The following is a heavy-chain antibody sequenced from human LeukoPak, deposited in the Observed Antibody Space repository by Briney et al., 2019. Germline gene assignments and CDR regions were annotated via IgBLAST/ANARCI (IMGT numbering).Heavy chain of an antibody. V-gene: IGHV3-7*01. CDR3: ARGGGTYFPIYFDY. CDR2: IKQDGSEK. D-gene: IGHD3-10*01. J-gene: IGHJ4*02. CDR1: GFTFSSYW. Sequence: GGSLRLSCAASGFTFSSYWMSWIRQAPGKGLEWVANIKQDGSEKYYVDSVKGRFTISRDNAKNSLYLQMNSLRAEDTAVYYCARGGGTYFPIYFDYWGQGTLVSVSS.